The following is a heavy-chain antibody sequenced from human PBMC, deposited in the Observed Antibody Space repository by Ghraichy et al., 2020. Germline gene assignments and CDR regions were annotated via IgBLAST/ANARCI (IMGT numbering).Heavy chain of an antibody. Sequence: SETLSLTCAVYGGSFSGYYWSWIRQPPGKGLEWIGEINHSGSTNYNPSLKSRVTISVDTSKNQFSLKLSSVTAADTAVYYCARARRAIAAAGRGLIDYWGQGTLVTVSS. CDR2: INHSGST. CDR3: ARARRAIAAAGRGLIDY. CDR1: GGSFSGYY. D-gene: IGHD6-13*01. J-gene: IGHJ4*02. V-gene: IGHV4-34*01.